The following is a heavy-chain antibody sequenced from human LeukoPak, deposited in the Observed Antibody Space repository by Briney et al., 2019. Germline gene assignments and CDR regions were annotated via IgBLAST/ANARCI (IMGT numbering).Heavy chain of an antibody. CDR1: GFTFSSYG. J-gene: IGHJ4*02. D-gene: IGHD3-10*01. CDR2: ISPSGGGT. CDR3: ARKAGYYYGSGDY. V-gene: IGHV3-23*01. Sequence: PGGSLRLSCAASGFTFSSYGMNWVRQAPGKGLEWVSGISPSGGGTYYADSVKGRFTISRDDSKNTLYLQMHSLRAEDTAVYYCARKAGYYYGSGDYWGQGTLVTVSS.